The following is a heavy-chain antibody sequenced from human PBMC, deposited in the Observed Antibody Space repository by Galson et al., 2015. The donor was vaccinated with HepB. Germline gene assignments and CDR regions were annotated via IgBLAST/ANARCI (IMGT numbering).Heavy chain of an antibody. V-gene: IGHV3-9*01. Sequence: SLRLSCAASGFRFHDYAMHWVRQVPGKSLEWVSGITWNSAKIAYADSVKGRFTISRDNSKNFLYLQMNSLRAEDTAVYYCARDGGSWWGSWYFDLWGRGTLVTVSS. CDR3: ARDGGSWWGSWYFDL. CDR1: GFRFHDYA. D-gene: IGHD6-13*01. CDR2: ITWNSAKI. J-gene: IGHJ2*01.